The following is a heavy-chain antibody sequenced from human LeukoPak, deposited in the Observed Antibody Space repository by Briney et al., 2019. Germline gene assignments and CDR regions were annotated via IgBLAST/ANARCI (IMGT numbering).Heavy chain of an antibody. V-gene: IGHV1-46*01. CDR3: AKVRYFGPSAFDI. CDR2: INPGGRST. Sequence: GASVKVSCKASGYTFTSYYMHWVRQAPGQGLEWMGIINPGGRSTTCAQKFQGRVTLTRDTSTSTVYMELSSLRAEDTAVYYCAKVRYFGPSAFDIWGQGTMVTVSS. J-gene: IGHJ3*02. D-gene: IGHD3-9*01. CDR1: GYTFTSYY.